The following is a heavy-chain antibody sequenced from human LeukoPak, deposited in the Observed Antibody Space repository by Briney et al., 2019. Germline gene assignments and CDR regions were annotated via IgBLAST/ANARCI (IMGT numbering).Heavy chain of an antibody. J-gene: IGHJ4*02. CDR3: ARALPSSLYYFDS. CDR1: RFTFSSYE. CDR2: ITGSGSST. Sequence: GGSLRLSCAASRFTFSSYEMNWVRQAPGKGLEWVSYITGSGSSTHYVDSVKGRFTISRDNAKNSLYLQMSSLRAEDTAVYYCARALPSSLYYFDSWGQGTLVTVSS. D-gene: IGHD6-13*01. V-gene: IGHV3-48*03.